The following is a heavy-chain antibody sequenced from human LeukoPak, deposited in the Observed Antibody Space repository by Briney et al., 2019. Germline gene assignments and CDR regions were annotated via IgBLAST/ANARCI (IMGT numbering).Heavy chain of an antibody. D-gene: IGHD3-9*01. Sequence: GRSLRPSWAASGLTFSSYGIHCDRQLPRGWLEWEAFMRYDGSNKDYAESVQGRFTIARDNSKNTLYLQMNSLSAEVTAVYYCAKDFRYDISPPAFDPWGQGTLVTVSS. V-gene: IGHV3-30*02. CDR2: MRYDGSNK. J-gene: IGHJ5*02. CDR3: AKDFRYDISPPAFDP. CDR1: GLTFSSYG.